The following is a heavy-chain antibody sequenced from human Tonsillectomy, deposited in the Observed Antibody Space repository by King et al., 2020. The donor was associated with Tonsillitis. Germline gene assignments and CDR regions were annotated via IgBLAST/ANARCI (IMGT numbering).Heavy chain of an antibody. CDR2: IYWNDDK. Sequence: VTLKESGPTLVKPTQTLTLTCTFSGFSLSTSGVGVGWIRQPPGKALEWLALIYWNDDKRYSPSLKSRLTIPKHTSQNQVVLTMTNMDPVDTATYYCARELRLLRGGDGRKWGDPWGQGTPVAGSS. D-gene: IGHD4-17*01. V-gene: IGHV2-5*01. J-gene: IGHJ5*02. CDR1: GFSLSTSGVG. CDR3: ARELRLLRGGDGRKWGDP.